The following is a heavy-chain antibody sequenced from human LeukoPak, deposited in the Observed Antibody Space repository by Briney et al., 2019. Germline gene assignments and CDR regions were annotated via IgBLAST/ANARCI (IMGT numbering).Heavy chain of an antibody. J-gene: IGHJ4*02. CDR2: IYYSGST. V-gene: IGHV4-59*01. CDR3: ARGERYSSGWPYFDY. Sequence: ASETLPLTCTVSGGSISSYYWNWLRQPPGKGLEWIGYIYYSGSTNYNPSLKSRVTISVDTSKNQFSLKLSSVTAADTAVYYCARGERYSSGWPYFDYWGQGTLVTVSS. CDR1: GGSISSYY. D-gene: IGHD6-19*01.